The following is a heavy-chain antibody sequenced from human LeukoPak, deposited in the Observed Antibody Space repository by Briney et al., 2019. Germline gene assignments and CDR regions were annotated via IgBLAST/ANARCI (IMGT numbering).Heavy chain of an antibody. D-gene: IGHD3-10*01. CDR2: ISAYNGNT. Sequence: ASVKVSCKASGYTFTSYGISWVRQAPGQGLEWMGWISAYNGNTNYAQKLQGRVTMTTDTSTSTAYMELRSLRSDDTAVYYCARERLGSGSYYTDAFDIWGQGTMVTVSS. CDR3: ARERLGSGSYYTDAFDI. CDR1: GYTFTSYG. V-gene: IGHV1-18*01. J-gene: IGHJ3*02.